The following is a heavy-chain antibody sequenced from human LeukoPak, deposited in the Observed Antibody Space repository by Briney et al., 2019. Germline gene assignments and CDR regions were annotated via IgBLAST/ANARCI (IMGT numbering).Heavy chain of an antibody. V-gene: IGHV4-59*01. Sequence: PSETLSLTCTVSGGSMSGYYWSWIRQPPGKGLEWIGYIHYSGTTNYNPSLRSRVTIALDTSRNQFSLKLRSVTTADTAVYYCARRRVYSGYGEFDFWGQGTLVTVSS. D-gene: IGHD5-12*01. CDR2: IHYSGTT. J-gene: IGHJ4*02. CDR3: ARRRVYSGYGEFDF. CDR1: GGSMSGYY.